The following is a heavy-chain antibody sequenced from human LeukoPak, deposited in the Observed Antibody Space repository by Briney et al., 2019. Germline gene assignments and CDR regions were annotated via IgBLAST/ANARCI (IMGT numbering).Heavy chain of an antibody. J-gene: IGHJ4*02. D-gene: IGHD3-22*01. CDR2: IFYSGSS. V-gene: IGHV4-38-2*02. CDR1: GYSISSGYY. CDR3: ARAVLPYYYDSSGYYYTDF. Sequence: SETLSLTCTVSGYSISSGYYWGWIRQPPGKGLEWIGNIFYSGSSYYNPSLNSRVTISVDTSKNQFSLKLTSVTAADTAVYYCARAVLPYYYDSSGYYYTDFWGQGTLVTVSS.